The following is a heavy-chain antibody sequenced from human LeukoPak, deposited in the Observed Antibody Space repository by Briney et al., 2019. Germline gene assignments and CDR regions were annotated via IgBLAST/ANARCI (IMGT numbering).Heavy chain of an antibody. Sequence: SETLSLTCSVSGDSITGYYWGWIRQTPGKGLEWIGNIYYTGNTYYNSSLKSRVTISVDTSKNQFSLKVSSVTAADTAVYYCARDPARGDGYNFDYWGQGTLVTVSS. CDR2: IYYTGNT. CDR3: ARDPARGDGYNFDY. J-gene: IGHJ4*02. V-gene: IGHV4-39*07. D-gene: IGHD5-24*01. CDR1: GDSITGYY.